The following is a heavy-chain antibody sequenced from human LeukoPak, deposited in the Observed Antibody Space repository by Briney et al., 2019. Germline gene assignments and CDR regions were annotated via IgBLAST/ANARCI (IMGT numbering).Heavy chain of an antibody. CDR2: ISYDGSNK. D-gene: IGHD3-22*01. V-gene: IGHV3-30-3*01. Sequence: GRSLRLSCAASGFTFSSYAMHWVRQAPGKGLEGVAVISYDGSNKYYADSVKGRFTISRDNSMNTLYLQMNSLRAEDTAVYYCASPTDDSSGYEEYFQHWGQGTLVTVSS. CDR1: GFTFSSYA. CDR3: ASPTDDSSGYEEYFQH. J-gene: IGHJ1*01.